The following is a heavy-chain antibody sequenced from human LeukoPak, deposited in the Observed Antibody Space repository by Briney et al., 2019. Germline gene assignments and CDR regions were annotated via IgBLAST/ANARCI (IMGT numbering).Heavy chain of an antibody. V-gene: IGHV1-2*02. Sequence: ASVKVSCKASGYTFTGYYMHWVRQAPGQGLEWMGWINPNSGGTNYAQKFQGRVTMTRDTSISTAYMELSRLRSDDTAVYYCARDTVWGPHNWFDPWGQGTLVTVSS. D-gene: IGHD7-27*01. J-gene: IGHJ5*02. CDR3: ARDTVWGPHNWFDP. CDR2: INPNSGGT. CDR1: GYTFTGYY.